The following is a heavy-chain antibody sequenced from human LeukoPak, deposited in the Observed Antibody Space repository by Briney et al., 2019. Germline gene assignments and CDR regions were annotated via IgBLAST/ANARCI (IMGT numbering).Heavy chain of an antibody. V-gene: IGHV1-18*01. CDR2: ISACNGNT. J-gene: IGHJ6*02. CDR3: ARAPPYYDFWSGYSSYYYYGMDV. D-gene: IGHD3-3*01. CDR1: GYTFTSYG. Sequence: ASVKVSCKASGYTFTSYGISWVRQAPGQGLEWMGWISACNGNTNYAQKLQGRVTMTTDTSTSTAYMELRSLRSDDTAVYYCARAPPYYDFWSGYSSYYYYGMDVWGQGTTVTVSS.